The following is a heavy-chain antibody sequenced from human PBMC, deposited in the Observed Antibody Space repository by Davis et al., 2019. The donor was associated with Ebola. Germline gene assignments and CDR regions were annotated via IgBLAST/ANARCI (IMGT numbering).Heavy chain of an antibody. Sequence: GESLKLSCKGSGYNFPNFWIGRVRQMPGKGLEWMGIIHPGDSDTRYSPSFQGQVMISADKSINTAYLQWSSLRASDTAMYYCARQKSWGSSWYLAYWGQGTLVTVSS. D-gene: IGHD6-13*01. J-gene: IGHJ4*02. V-gene: IGHV5-51*01. CDR3: ARQKSWGSSWYLAY. CDR1: GYNFPNFW. CDR2: IHPGDSDT.